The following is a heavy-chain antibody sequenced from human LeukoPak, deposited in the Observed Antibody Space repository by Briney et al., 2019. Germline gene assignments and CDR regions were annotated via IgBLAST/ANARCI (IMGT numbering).Heavy chain of an antibody. CDR2: IYYSGST. CDR1: GGSISSYY. J-gene: IGHJ6*02. Sequence: SETLSLTCTVSGGSISSYYWSWIRQPPGKGLEWIGYIYYSGSTNYNPSLKSRVTISVGTSKNQFSLKLSSVTAADTAVYYCARGYDFWSGYYHYGMDVWGQGTTVTVSS. CDR3: ARGYDFWSGYYHYGMDV. V-gene: IGHV4-59*12. D-gene: IGHD3-3*01.